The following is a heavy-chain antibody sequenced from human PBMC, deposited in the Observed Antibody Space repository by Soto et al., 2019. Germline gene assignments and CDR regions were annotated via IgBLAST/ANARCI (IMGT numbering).Heavy chain of an antibody. CDR1: GGSISSGGYY. D-gene: IGHD3-22*01. Sequence: SETLSLTCTVSGGSISSGGYYWSWIRQHPGKGLECIGYIYYSGSTYYNPSLKSRITISVDTSKNQFSLKLSSVTAADTAVYYCARGTDPYYYDRSGYMGGAFDIWGQGTMVTVSS. CDR3: ARGTDPYYYDRSGYMGGAFDI. J-gene: IGHJ3*02. CDR2: IYYSGST. V-gene: IGHV4-31*03.